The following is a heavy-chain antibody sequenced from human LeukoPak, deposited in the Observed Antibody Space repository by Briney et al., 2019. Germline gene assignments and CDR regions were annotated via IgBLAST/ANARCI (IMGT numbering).Heavy chain of an antibody. CDR1: GGSISSYY. Sequence: PSETLSLTCTVSGGSISSYYWSWIRQPPGKGLEWIGYIYYSGSTNYNPSLKSRVTISVDTSKNQFSLKLSSVTAADTAIYYCVRELSSPNWFGTWGQGTLVTVSS. CDR3: VRELSSPNWFGT. CDR2: IYYSGST. V-gene: IGHV4-59*12. D-gene: IGHD6-13*01. J-gene: IGHJ5*02.